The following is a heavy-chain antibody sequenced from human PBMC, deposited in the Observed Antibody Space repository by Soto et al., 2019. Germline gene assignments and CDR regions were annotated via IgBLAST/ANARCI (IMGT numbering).Heavy chain of an antibody. D-gene: IGHD3-3*01. CDR1: GYNFAVYW. CDR2: IYPSDSDT. CDR3: ARGGVSTRTFDY. Sequence: PGESLKISCKGSGYNFAVYWIAWVRQMSGKGLELMGIIYPSDSDTRYRPSFQGQVTISADKSISSAYLQWSSLRASDTAMYYCARGGVSTRTFDYWGQGTPVTVSS. V-gene: IGHV5-51*01. J-gene: IGHJ4*02.